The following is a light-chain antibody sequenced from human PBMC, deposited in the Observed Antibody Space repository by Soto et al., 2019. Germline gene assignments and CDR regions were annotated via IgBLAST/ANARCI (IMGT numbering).Light chain of an antibody. CDR2: EVN. J-gene: IGLJ2*01. Sequence: QSALTQPPSASGSPGQSVTISCTGTSSDVGGYNYVSWYQQYPGKAPKLMIYEVNKRPSGVPDRFSGSKSGNTASLTVSGLQAEDEADYYSSSYAGSNNLVFGGGTKVTVL. CDR1: SSDVGGYNY. CDR3: SSYAGSNNLV. V-gene: IGLV2-8*01.